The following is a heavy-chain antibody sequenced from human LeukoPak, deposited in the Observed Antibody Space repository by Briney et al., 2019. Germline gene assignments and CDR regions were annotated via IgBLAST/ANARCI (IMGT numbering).Heavy chain of an antibody. J-gene: IGHJ5*02. Sequence: PSETLSLTCAVSGGSISSGGYSWSWIRQPPGEGLEWIGYIYHSGSTYYNPSLKSRVTISVDRSKNQFSLKLSSVTAADTAVYYCARDKLRYWFDPWGQGTLVTVSS. CDR1: GGSISSGGYS. CDR3: ARDKLRYWFDP. CDR2: IYHSGST. D-gene: IGHD1-26*01. V-gene: IGHV4-30-2*01.